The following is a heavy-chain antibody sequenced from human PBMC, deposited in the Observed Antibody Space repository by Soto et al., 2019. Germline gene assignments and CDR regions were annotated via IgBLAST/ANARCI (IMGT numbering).Heavy chain of an antibody. CDR3: VRGDKGGFDL. CDR1: GFTFNYYW. V-gene: IGHV3-74*01. CDR2: IHSDGSTT. D-gene: IGHD2-21*02. J-gene: IGHJ3*01. Sequence: EVHLVESEGGLVQRGGSLRLSCAASGFTFNYYWMHWVRQAPGQGLVWVSHIHSDGSTTTYADSVKGRFTISRDNAKNTLYLHMNSLRAEDTAVYYCVRGDKGGFDLWGQGTTVTGSS.